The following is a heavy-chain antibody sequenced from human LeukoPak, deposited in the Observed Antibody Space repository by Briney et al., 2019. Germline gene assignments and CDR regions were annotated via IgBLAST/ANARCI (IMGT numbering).Heavy chain of an antibody. CDR2: ISAYNGNT. CDR1: GYTFTSYG. D-gene: IGHD2-2*01. Sequence: ASVKVSCKASGYTFTSYGISWVRQAPGQGLEWMGWISAYNGNTNYAQKLQGRVTMTTDTSTSTAYMELRSLGSDDTAVYYCARGRYCSSTSCYPARYWGQGTLVTVSS. V-gene: IGHV1-18*04. J-gene: IGHJ4*02. CDR3: ARGRYCSSTSCYPARY.